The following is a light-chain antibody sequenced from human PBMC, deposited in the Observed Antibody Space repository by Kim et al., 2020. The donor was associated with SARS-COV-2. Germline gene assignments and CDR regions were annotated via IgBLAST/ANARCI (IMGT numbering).Light chain of an antibody. CDR2: GSD. V-gene: IGLV1-44*01. CDR3: AAWDNTLNGRL. CDR1: DSNIGSHT. Sequence: GQRVTLSCSGTDSNIGSHTVNWYQQLPGTAPQLLFYGSDRRPSGVPDRFSGSKSGTSASLVISGLRSEDEADYYCAAWDNTLNGRLFGGGTQLTVL. J-gene: IGLJ2*01.